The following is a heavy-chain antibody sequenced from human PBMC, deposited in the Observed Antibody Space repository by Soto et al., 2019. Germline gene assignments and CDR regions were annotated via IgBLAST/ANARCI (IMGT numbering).Heavy chain of an antibody. CDR1: GFTFSSYG. CDR3: AKSPLSVTSSYYFDY. D-gene: IGHD4-17*01. Sequence: QVQLVESGGGVVQPGRSLRLSCAASGFTFSSYGMHWVRQAPGKGLEWVAVISYDGSNKYYADSVKGRFTSSRDNYKNTLYLQMNSLRAEDTAVYYCAKSPLSVTSSYYFDYWGQGTLVTVSS. J-gene: IGHJ4*02. V-gene: IGHV3-30*18. CDR2: ISYDGSNK.